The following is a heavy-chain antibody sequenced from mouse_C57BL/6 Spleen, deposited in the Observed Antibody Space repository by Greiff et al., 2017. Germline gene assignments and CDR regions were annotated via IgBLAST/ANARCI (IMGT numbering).Heavy chain of an antibody. CDR3: TGRGGYYPFDY. Sequence: EVQGVESGGGLVQPGGSMKLSCVASGFTFSNYWMNWVRQSPEKGLEWVAQIRLKSDNYATHYAESVKGRFTISRDDSKSSVYLQMNNLRAEDTGIYYCTGRGGYYPFDYWGQGTTLTVSS. CDR1: GFTFSNYW. CDR2: IRLKSDNYAT. J-gene: IGHJ2*01. D-gene: IGHD2-3*01. V-gene: IGHV6-3*01.